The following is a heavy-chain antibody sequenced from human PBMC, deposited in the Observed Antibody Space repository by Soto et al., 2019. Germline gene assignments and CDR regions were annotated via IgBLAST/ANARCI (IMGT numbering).Heavy chain of an antibody. Sequence: GSLRLSCEGSGFSFSSYAIHWARQAPGKGPEWVAVISYDGTNKFYGESVRGRFTISRDDSKSTVYLQMNSLRAEDTAIYYCGRDNMIQLWPPTSVDSWGQGALVTVSS. J-gene: IGHJ4*02. CDR2: ISYDGTNK. CDR3: GRDNMIQLWPPTSVDS. V-gene: IGHV3-30*04. CDR1: GFSFSSYA. D-gene: IGHD5-18*01.